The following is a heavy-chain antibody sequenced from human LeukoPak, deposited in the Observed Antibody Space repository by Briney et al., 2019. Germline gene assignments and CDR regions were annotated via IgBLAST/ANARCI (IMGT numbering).Heavy chain of an antibody. CDR1: GGSISSYY. V-gene: IGHV4-4*07. Sequence: SETLSLTCPAPGGSISSYYWSWIRQPAGKGLNWIGRIYTSGSTNYNPSLKSRVTMSVDTSKNQFSLKLSSVTAADTAVYYCARGYSSSWYGAVWFDPWGQGTLVTVSS. CDR2: IYTSGST. CDR3: ARGYSSSWYGAVWFDP. J-gene: IGHJ5*02. D-gene: IGHD6-13*01.